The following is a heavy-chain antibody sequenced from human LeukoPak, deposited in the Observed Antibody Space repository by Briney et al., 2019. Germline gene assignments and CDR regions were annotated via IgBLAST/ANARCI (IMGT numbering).Heavy chain of an antibody. CDR2: IYYSGST. CDR3: GGAGDSMVRGVMD. CDR1: GGSISSYY. Sequence: SETLSLTCTVSGGSISSYYWIWIRQPPGKGLAWIGDIYYSGSTYYNPSLKSRVTLSVDTSKNQFSLKVSSVTAGDSAVYYCGGAGDSMVRGVMDWGQGTLVTVSS. D-gene: IGHD3-10*01. J-gene: IGHJ4*02. V-gene: IGHV4-30-4*01.